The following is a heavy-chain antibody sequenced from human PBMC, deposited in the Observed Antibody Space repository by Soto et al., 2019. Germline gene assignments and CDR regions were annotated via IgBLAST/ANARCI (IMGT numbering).Heavy chain of an antibody. V-gene: IGHV3-21*01. CDR2: ISSSIGSI. J-gene: IGHJ3*02. D-gene: IGHD1-26*01. CDR3: AELHSSTINI. CDR1: GFTFSSYS. Sequence: EVQLVESGGGLVKPGGSLRLSCAASGFTFSSYSMNWVRQAPGKGLAWVSSISSSIGSIYYQDSVKGRFTISRDNANNSLYLQMNSLRAEDTAVYYCAELHSSTINIWGQGTMVTVSS.